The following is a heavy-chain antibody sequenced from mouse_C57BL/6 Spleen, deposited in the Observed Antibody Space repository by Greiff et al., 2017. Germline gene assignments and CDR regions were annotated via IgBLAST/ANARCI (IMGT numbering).Heavy chain of an antibody. Sequence: LQQSGAELVRPGSSVKLSCKDSYFAFMARAMHWVKQRPGHGLEWIGSFTMYSDATEYSENFKGKATLTANTSSSTAYMELSSLTSEDSAVYYCARSLGLRGYFDVWGTGTTVTVSS. J-gene: IGHJ1*03. D-gene: IGHD2-4*01. CDR2: FTMYSDAT. V-gene: IGHV1-49*01. CDR3: ARSLGLRGYFDV. CDR1: YFAFMARA.